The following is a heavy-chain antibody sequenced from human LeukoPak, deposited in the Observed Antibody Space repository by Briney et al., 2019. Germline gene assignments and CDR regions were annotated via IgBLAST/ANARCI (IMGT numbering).Heavy chain of an antibody. CDR1: GGSFSGYY. CDR2: INYSGST. Sequence: PSETLSLTCAVYGGSFSGYYWIWIRQPPGKGLDWIGEINYSGSTNYNPSLKSRVTISVDTSKNQFSLKLGSVTAADTAVYYCARKGGGQLVNTRRWFDPWGQGTLVTVSS. CDR3: ARKGGGQLVNTRRWFDP. D-gene: IGHD6-6*01. J-gene: IGHJ5*02. V-gene: IGHV4-34*01.